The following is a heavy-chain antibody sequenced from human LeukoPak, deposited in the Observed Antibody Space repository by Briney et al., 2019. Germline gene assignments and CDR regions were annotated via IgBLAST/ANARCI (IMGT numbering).Heavy chain of an antibody. CDR3: ARDPTYDILTGYTDY. CDR1: GFTFSSYW. D-gene: IGHD3-9*01. V-gene: IGHV3-74*01. Sequence: GESLRLSCAASGFTFSSYWMHWVRQAPGKGLVWVSRINSDGSSTSYADSVKGRFTISRDNAKNTLYLQMNSLRAEDTAVYYCARDPTYDILTGYTDYWGQGTLVTVSS. CDR2: INSDGSST. J-gene: IGHJ4*02.